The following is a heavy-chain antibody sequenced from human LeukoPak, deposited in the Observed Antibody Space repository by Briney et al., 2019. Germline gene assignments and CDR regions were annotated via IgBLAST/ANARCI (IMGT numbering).Heavy chain of an antibody. CDR1: GFTFSSYG. V-gene: IGHV3-33*01. D-gene: IGHD2-2*01. CDR2: IWYDGSNK. J-gene: IGHJ4*02. CDR3: GRLAHNAWYAIDF. Sequence: GGSLRLSCAASGFTFSSYGMHWVRQAPGKGLEWVAVIWYDGSNKYYADSVKGRFTISRDNSKNTLYLQMNSLRAEDTAVYYCGRLAHNAWYAIDFWGQGTLVTVSS.